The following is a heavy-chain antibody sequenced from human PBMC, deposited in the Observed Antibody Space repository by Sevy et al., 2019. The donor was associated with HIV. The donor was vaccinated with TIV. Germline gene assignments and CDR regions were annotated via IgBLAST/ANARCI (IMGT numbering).Heavy chain of an antibody. Sequence: GGSLRLSCAASGFTFAKYSMSWVRQAPGKGLEWVSTFSFGCGRINYADSVKGRLTISRDDSKNTLFLEMNSRRAKDTATYFCAREGCTQPHDYWGQGTLVTVAS. J-gene: IGHJ4*02. CDR2: FSFGCGRI. CDR3: AREGCTQPHDY. CDR1: GFTFAKYS. V-gene: IGHV3-23*01. D-gene: IGHD2-8*01.